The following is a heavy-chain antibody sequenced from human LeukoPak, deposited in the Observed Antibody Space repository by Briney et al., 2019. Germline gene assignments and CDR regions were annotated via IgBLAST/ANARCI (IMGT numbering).Heavy chain of an antibody. J-gene: IGHJ4*02. V-gene: IGHV1-2*04. CDR2: INPNSGGT. CDR3: ARVAAYCSSTSCHDY. CDR1: GYTFTGYY. Sequence: ASVKVSCKASGYTFTGYYMHWVRQAPGQGLEWMGWINPNSGGTNYAQKFQGWVTMTRDTSISTAYMELRSLRSDDTAVYYCARVAAYCSSTSCHDYWGQGTLVTVSS. D-gene: IGHD2-2*01.